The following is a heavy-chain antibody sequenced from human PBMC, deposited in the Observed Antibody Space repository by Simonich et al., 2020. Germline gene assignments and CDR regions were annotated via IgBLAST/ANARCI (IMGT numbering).Heavy chain of an antibody. Sequence: QVQLQQWGAGLLKPSETLSLTCAVYGGSFSGYYWSWIRQPPGKGLEWIGEINHSGSTNYNPSLKSRVTISVYTSKNQFSLKLSSVTAADTAVYYCARPLGIVWAFDIWGQGTMVTVSS. D-gene: IGHD3-16*01. J-gene: IGHJ3*02. CDR3: ARPLGIVWAFDI. CDR2: INHSGST. CDR1: GGSFSGYY. V-gene: IGHV4-34*01.